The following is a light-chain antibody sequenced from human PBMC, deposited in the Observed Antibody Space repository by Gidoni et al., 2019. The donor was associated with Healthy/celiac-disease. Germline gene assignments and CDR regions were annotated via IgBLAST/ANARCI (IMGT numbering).Light chain of an antibody. Sequence: DIVMTQSPDSLAGSLGERATINCKSSQSVLYSSNNKYYLAWYQQKPGQPPKLLIYWASTRESGVPDRFSGSGSGTDFTLTISSLQAEDVAVCYCQQYYSTPRTFGQGTKVEIK. CDR3: QQYYSTPRT. CDR1: QSVLYSSNNKYY. V-gene: IGKV4-1*01. CDR2: WAS. J-gene: IGKJ1*01.